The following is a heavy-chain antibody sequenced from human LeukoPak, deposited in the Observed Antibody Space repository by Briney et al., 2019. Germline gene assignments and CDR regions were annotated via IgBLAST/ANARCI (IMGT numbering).Heavy chain of an antibody. D-gene: IGHD3-22*01. CDR1: GFTFSSFA. Sequence: GGSLRLSCAASGFTFSSFAMHWVRQAPGKGLEWVAVISYDGSSKYYVDSVKGRFTISRDNSKNTLYMQMSSLRAEDTAVYYCAKGITLTVGTPAYWGQGTLVTVSS. CDR2: ISYDGSSK. J-gene: IGHJ4*02. V-gene: IGHV3-30-3*01. CDR3: AKGITLTVGTPAY.